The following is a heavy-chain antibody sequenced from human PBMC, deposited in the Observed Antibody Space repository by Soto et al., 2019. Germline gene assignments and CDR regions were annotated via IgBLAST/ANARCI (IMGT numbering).Heavy chain of an antibody. J-gene: IGHJ4*02. D-gene: IGHD5-12*01. CDR3: ALGLRGAYGPFVF. CDR2: TSSSGSST. Sequence: EVQLLESGGGLVQPGGSLRLSCAASGFTFSSYAMSWVRQAPGKGLAWVSGTSSSGSSTYYAASVKGRFTISRDNSKLTVYRAMTCLGAADAAVYYGALGLRGAYGPFVFWGQGSLVTVS. V-gene: IGHV3-23*01. CDR1: GFTFSSYA.